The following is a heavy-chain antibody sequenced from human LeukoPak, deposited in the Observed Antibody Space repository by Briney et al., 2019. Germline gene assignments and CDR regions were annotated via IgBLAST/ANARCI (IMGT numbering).Heavy chain of an antibody. Sequence: GGSLRLSCAASGFTFSRYNMNWVRQAPGKWLEWVSCISSSSIYIYYADSVKGRFTISRDNAKNSLYLQMNSLRAEDTAVYYCARDLWSPVDFWGQGTLVTVSS. CDR1: GFTFSRYN. D-gene: IGHD2-21*01. V-gene: IGHV3-21*01. J-gene: IGHJ4*02. CDR2: ISSSSIYI. CDR3: ARDLWSPVDF.